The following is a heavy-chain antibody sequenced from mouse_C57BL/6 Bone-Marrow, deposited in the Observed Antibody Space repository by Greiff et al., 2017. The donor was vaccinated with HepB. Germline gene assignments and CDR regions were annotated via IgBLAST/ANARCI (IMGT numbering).Heavy chain of an antibody. CDR1: GFTFTDYY. D-gene: IGHD3-2*01. CDR3: ARYDSNYFGY. V-gene: IGHV7-3*01. Sequence: EVKLEESGGGLVQPGGSLSLSCAASGFTFTDYYMSWVRQPPGKALEWLGFIRNKANGYTTEYSASVKGRFTISRDNSQSILNLQMNALRAEDSATYYCARYDSNYFGYWGQGTTLTVSS. J-gene: IGHJ2*01. CDR2: IRNKANGYTT.